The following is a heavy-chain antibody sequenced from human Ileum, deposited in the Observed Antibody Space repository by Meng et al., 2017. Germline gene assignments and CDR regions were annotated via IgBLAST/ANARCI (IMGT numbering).Heavy chain of an antibody. CDR1: GASVTTSHYQ. CDR2: AST. J-gene: IGHJ4*02. CDR3: ARDHWGSLDY. D-gene: IGHD7-27*01. Sequence: QVRFRDSGPGLGEPSETPSLVCTVPGASVTTSHYQWGWIRQPPGKGLEWIGYASTNYNPSLKSRLTISLDTSKNQVSLKLTSVTAADTAVYYCARDHWGSLDYWGQGILVTVSS. V-gene: IGHV4-61*01.